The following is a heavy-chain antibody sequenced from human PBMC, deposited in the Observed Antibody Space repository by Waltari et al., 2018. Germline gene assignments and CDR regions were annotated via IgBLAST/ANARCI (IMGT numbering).Heavy chain of an antibody. CDR2: IYYSGRT. CDR1: GGSISSGGYY. J-gene: IGHJ5*02. CDR3: ARTLLRLGELSLPRFDP. V-gene: IGHV4-31*03. Sequence: QVQLQESGPGLVKPSQTLSLTCTVSGGSISSGGYYWSWIRQHPGKGLEWIGYIYYSGRTYYTPSLNSRVTISVATSKNQFSLKLSSVTAADTAVYYCARTLLRLGELSLPRFDPWGQGTLVTVSS. D-gene: IGHD3-16*02.